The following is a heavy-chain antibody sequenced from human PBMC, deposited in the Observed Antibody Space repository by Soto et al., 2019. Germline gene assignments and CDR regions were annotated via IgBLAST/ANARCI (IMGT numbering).Heavy chain of an antibody. Sequence: SVKVSCKASGGTFSSYAISWVRQAPGQGLEWMGGIIPIFGTANYAQKFQGRVTITADESTSTAYMELSSLRSEDTAVYYCARVPDDYGGNFGYWGQGTLVTDSS. J-gene: IGHJ4*02. V-gene: IGHV1-69*13. CDR1: GGTFSSYA. D-gene: IGHD4-17*01. CDR2: IIPIFGTA. CDR3: ARVPDDYGGNFGY.